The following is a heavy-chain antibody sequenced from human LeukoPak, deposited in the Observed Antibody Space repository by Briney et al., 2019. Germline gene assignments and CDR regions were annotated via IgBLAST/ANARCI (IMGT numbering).Heavy chain of an antibody. CDR3: ASYASGYNWLRV. J-gene: IGHJ4*02. Sequence: ASVKVSCKASGHTFTDYYMHWVRQAPGQGLEWMGWIHPRSGDTKYAQIFQGRVTVTRDTYISTAYMELTRLRSDGTAVYFCASYASGYNWLRVWGQGTLVTVSS. CDR1: GHTFTDYY. CDR2: IHPRSGDT. V-gene: IGHV1-2*02. D-gene: IGHD1-1*01.